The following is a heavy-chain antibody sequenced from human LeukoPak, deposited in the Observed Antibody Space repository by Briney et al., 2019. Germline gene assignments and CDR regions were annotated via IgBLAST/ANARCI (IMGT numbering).Heavy chain of an antibody. CDR2: INHSGST. D-gene: IGHD3-22*01. CDR1: GGSFSGYY. V-gene: IGHV4-34*01. CDR3: TLYYYDSSGYDTEYFQH. J-gene: IGHJ1*01. Sequence: SETLSLTCAVYGGSFSGYYWSWIRKPPGKGLELIGEINHSGSTNYNPSLKSRVTISVDTSKNQFSLKLSSVTAADTAVYYCTLYYYDSSGYDTEYFQHWGQGTLVTVSS.